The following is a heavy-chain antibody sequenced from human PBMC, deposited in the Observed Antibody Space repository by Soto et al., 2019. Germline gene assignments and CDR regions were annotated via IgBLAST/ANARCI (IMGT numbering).Heavy chain of an antibody. V-gene: IGHV3-23*01. D-gene: IGHD3-10*01. CDR3: AKVVGTSMVRGYYYMDV. Sequence: GGSLRLSCAASGFTFSSYAMSWVRQAPGKGLEWVSAISGSGGSTYYADSVKGRFTISRDNSKNTLYLQMNSLRAEDTAVYYCAKVVGTSMVRGYYYMDVWGKGTTVTVSS. CDR2: ISGSGGST. CDR1: GFTFSSYA. J-gene: IGHJ6*03.